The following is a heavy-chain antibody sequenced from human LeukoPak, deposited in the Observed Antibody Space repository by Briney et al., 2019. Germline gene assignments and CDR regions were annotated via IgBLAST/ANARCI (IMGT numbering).Heavy chain of an antibody. V-gene: IGHV5-51*01. Sequence: GESLQISCQGSGYSFTSYWIGWVRQMPGKGLEWMGIIYPGDSDTRYSTSFQGQVTISADKSISTAYLQWSSLKASDTAMYYCASVIDTAMDSFDYWGQGTLVTVSS. CDR1: GYSFTSYW. J-gene: IGHJ4*02. CDR3: ASVIDTAMDSFDY. CDR2: IYPGDSDT. D-gene: IGHD5-18*01.